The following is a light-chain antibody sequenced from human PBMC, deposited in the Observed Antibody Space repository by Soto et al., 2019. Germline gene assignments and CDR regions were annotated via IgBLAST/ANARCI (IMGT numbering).Light chain of an antibody. CDR2: ATS. CDR3: QHYGSSPWT. Sequence: EIVLTQSPGTLSLSPGERATLSCRVSQSVSGSYLAWYQQKPGQAPRLLIYATSRRATGIPDRFSGSASETDLTLTIRRLEPEDFAVYYCQHYGSSPWTFGQGTTVEIK. J-gene: IGKJ1*01. V-gene: IGKV3-20*01. CDR1: QSVSGSY.